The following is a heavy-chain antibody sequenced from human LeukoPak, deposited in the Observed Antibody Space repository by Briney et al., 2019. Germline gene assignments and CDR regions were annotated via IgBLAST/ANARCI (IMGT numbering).Heavy chain of an antibody. CDR3: DKNWRSLSWYFDL. Sequence: GYGDSVKGRFTISRDNDKNSLYLQMNSLRTEDTALYYCDKNWRSLSWYFDLGGRGTLITV. D-gene: IGHD3-3*01. J-gene: IGHJ2*01. V-gene: IGHV3-20*03.